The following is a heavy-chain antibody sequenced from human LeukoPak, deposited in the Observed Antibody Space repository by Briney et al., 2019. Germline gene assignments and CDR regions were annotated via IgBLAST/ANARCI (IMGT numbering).Heavy chain of an antibody. CDR1: GFTFDDYA. CDR3: ARDGTHPIAAAGTSDSRPFDY. J-gene: IGHJ4*02. D-gene: IGHD6-13*01. Sequence: PGRSLRLSCAASGFTFDDYAMHWVRQAPGKGLEWVSGISWNNGSIVYADSVKGRFTISRDNAKNSLFLQMNSLRAEDTAVYYCARDGTHPIAAAGTSDSRPFDYWGQGTLVTVSS. CDR2: ISWNNGSI. V-gene: IGHV3-9*01.